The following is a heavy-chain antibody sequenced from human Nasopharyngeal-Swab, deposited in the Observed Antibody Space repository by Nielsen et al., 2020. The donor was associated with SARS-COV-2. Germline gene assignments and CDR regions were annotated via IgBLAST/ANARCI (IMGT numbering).Heavy chain of an antibody. D-gene: IGHD3-3*01. J-gene: IGHJ4*02. Sequence: KVSCKGSGYSFTSYWISWVRQMPGKGLEWMGRIDPSDSYTNYSPSFQGHVTISADKSISTAYLQWSSLKASDTAMYYCARLLGYYDFWSGYIDYWGQGTLVTVSS. CDR1: GYSFTSYW. CDR3: ARLLGYYDFWSGYIDY. CDR2: IDPSDSYT. V-gene: IGHV5-10-1*01.